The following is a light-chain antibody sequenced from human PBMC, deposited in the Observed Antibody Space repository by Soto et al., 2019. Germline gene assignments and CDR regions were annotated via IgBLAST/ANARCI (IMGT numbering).Light chain of an antibody. CDR2: EVT. J-gene: IGLJ1*01. CDR3: CSYVSSKTYV. V-gene: IGLV2-14*03. CDR1: RLDVGGYNY. Sequence: QSVLTQPASVSGSPGQSITISCTGTRLDVGGYNYVSWYQQHPGKAPKLIIYEVTNRPSGVSDRFSGSKSDNTASLTISGLQTEDEADYYCCSYVSSKTYVFGTGTKLTGL.